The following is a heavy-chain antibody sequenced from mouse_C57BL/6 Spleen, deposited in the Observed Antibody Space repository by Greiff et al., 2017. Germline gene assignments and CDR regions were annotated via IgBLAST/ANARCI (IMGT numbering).Heavy chain of an antibody. CDR3: ARSECNCDGYFDV. CDR1: GYTFTSYW. V-gene: IGHV1-61*01. Sequence: QVQLQQPGAELVRPGSSVKLSCKASGYTFTSYWMDWVKQRPGQGLEWIGNIYPSDSETHYNQKFKDKATLTVDKSSSTAYMELSSLTSEDSAVYFCARSECNCDGYFDVWGTGTTVTVSS. J-gene: IGHJ1*03. CDR2: IYPSDSET.